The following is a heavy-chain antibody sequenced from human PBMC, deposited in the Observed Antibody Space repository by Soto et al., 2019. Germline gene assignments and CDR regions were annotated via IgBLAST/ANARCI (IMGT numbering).Heavy chain of an antibody. Sequence: QVQLVQSGAEVKKPGSSVKVSCTTSGGTISNFATNWVRQAPGQGLEWMGGIVPIDGTTNYAEKFQGRVTITADASRSTAYMDLSSLRSDDTAVYYCVRSFTKSRRGGVAFDYWGQGTLLTVSP. CDR3: VRSFTKSRRGGVAFDY. J-gene: IGHJ4*02. D-gene: IGHD3-3*01. CDR1: GGTISNFA. V-gene: IGHV1-69*01. CDR2: IVPIDGTT.